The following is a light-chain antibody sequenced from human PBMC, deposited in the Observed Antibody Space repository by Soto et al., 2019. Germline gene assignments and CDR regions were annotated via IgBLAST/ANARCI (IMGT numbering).Light chain of an antibody. V-gene: IGKV1-5*01. Sequence: DVQMTQSPSTLSAFVGDSVTLTCRASQAINIWLAWYQQKPGKAPKLLIYGASTLESGVPSRFSGSGSGTEFTLTIYSLQPDDSATYYCEQYQSYPWTFGQGTKVEIK. CDR1: QAINIW. CDR3: EQYQSYPWT. CDR2: GAS. J-gene: IGKJ1*01.